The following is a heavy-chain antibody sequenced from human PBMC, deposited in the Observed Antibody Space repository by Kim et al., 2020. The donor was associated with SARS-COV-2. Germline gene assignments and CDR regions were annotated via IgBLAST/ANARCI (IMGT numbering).Heavy chain of an antibody. CDR1: GFTFSSYG. CDR3: AKDLTRYSNFWFDP. J-gene: IGHJ5*02. Sequence: GGSLRLSCAASGFTFSSYGMHWVRQAPGKGLEWVAVISYDGSNKYYADSVKGRFTISRDNSKNTLYLQMNSLRAEDTAVYYCAKDLTRYSNFWFDPWGQGTLVTVSS. D-gene: IGHD4-4*01. CDR2: ISYDGSNK. V-gene: IGHV3-30*18.